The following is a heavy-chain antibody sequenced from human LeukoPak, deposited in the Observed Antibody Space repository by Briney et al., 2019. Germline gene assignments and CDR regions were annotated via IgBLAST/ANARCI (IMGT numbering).Heavy chain of an antibody. J-gene: IGHJ4*02. D-gene: IGHD6-19*01. V-gene: IGHV3-23*01. CDR2: ISGSGGST. CDR1: GFTFSSYA. CDR3: AKDTGIAVAGTFYY. Sequence: PGGSLRLSCAASGFTFSSYAMSSGRQAPGKGLEWVSAISGSGGSTYYADSVKGRFTISRDNSKNTLYLQMNSLRAEDTAVYYCAKDTGIAVAGTFYYWGQGTLVTVSS.